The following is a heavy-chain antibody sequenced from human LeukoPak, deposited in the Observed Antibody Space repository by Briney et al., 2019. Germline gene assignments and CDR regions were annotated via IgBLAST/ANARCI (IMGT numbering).Heavy chain of an antibody. Sequence: GESLKISCKGSGYGFTSYWIGWVRQMPGKGLEWMGIIYPGDSDTRYSPSFQGQVTISADKSISTAYLQWSSLKASDTAMYYCARLAWIQLWSPWYFDYWGQGTLVTVSS. V-gene: IGHV5-51*01. CDR1: GYGFTSYW. D-gene: IGHD5-18*01. J-gene: IGHJ4*02. CDR3: ARLAWIQLWSPWYFDY. CDR2: IYPGDSDT.